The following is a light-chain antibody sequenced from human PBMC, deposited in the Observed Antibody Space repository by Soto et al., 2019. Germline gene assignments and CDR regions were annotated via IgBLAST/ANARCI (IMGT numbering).Light chain of an antibody. CDR3: MQALQTWT. CDR2: LGS. CDR1: QSLLHSNGYNY. J-gene: IGKJ1*01. V-gene: IGKV2-28*01. Sequence: DIVMTQSPLSLPATPGEPASISCRSSQSLLHSNGYNYLDWYMQKPGQSPQLLIYLGSNRASGVPDRFSGSGSGTEFTLKISKVEAEDVGVYYCMQALQTWTFGQGTKVEIK.